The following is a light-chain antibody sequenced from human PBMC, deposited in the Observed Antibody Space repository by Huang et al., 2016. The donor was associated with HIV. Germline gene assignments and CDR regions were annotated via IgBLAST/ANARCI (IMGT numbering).Light chain of an antibody. CDR1: QSVLYSSNNKNY. J-gene: IGKJ4*01. CDR2: WAS. Sequence: DIVMTQSPDSLAVSLGERATINCKSSQSVLYSSNNKNYLAWYQQKPGQPPKLLIYWASTRESGVPDRFSGSGSVTDFTLTISNLQAEDVAIYYCQQYYSLPLTFGGWTKVEIK. CDR3: QQYYSLPLT. V-gene: IGKV4-1*01.